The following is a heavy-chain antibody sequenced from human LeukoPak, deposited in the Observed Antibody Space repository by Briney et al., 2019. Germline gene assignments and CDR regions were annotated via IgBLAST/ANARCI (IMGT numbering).Heavy chain of an antibody. CDR1: GFTFSSYA. CDR3: ARAPYSSSWYYFDY. Sequence: PGRSLRLSCAASGFTFSSYAVHWVRQAPGKGLEWVALISYDGSTRDYVDSEKGRFTTSRDNSINTLYLQMDSLRPEDTAVYYCARAPYSSSWYYFDYWGQGTLVTVSS. V-gene: IGHV3-30*04. CDR2: ISYDGSTR. D-gene: IGHD6-13*01. J-gene: IGHJ4*02.